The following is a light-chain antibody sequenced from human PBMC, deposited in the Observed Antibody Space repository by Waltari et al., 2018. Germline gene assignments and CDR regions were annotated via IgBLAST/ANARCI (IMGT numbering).Light chain of an antibody. CDR3: QQYNSYSLLT. CDR2: EAS. J-gene: IGKJ4*01. V-gene: IGKV1-5*03. CDR1: QSISKW. Sequence: DIRMTQSPSTLSASAGDRVIISLRASQSISKWLAWYQQKPGKDPKLMIYEASTLQSGVPSRFSGTGSGTDFTLTISSLQPDDFATYYCQQYNSYSLLTFCGGTKVEIK.